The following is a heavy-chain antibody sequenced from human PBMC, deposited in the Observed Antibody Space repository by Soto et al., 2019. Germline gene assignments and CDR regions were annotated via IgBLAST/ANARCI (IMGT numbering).Heavy chain of an antibody. V-gene: IGHV3-30-3*01. D-gene: IGHD6-13*01. CDR3: ARDEGSWGLFDY. Sequence: QVQLVESGGGVVQPGRSLRLSCAASGFTFSSYAMHWVRQAPGKGLEWVAVISYDGSNKYYADSVKGRFTTSRDNSKNPLYRQMNSLRAEDTAVYYCARDEGSWGLFDYWGQGTLVTVSS. CDR1: GFTFSSYA. CDR2: ISYDGSNK. J-gene: IGHJ4*02.